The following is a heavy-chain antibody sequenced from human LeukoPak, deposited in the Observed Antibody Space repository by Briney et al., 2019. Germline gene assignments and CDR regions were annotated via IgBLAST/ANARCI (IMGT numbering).Heavy chain of an antibody. V-gene: IGHV3-74*01. CDR1: GITFSTTW. D-gene: IGHD1-7*01. CDR2: MNGDGSTT. Sequence: GGSLRPSCAASGITFSTTWMHWVRQAPGKGLVWVSRMNGDGSTTNYADSVKGRCTISRDNAKNTLYLEMNSLSAEDTAVYYCETAGNYRFDYWGQGTLVTVSS. CDR3: ETAGNYRFDY. J-gene: IGHJ4*02.